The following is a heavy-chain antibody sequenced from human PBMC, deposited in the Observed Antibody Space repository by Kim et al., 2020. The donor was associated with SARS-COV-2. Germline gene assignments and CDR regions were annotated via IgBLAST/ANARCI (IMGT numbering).Heavy chain of an antibody. J-gene: IGHJ6*02. Sequence: SLKRRVTMSVDTSKNQFSLKLSSVTAADTAVYYCARHPLSSSWSAYGMDVWGQGTTVTVSS. V-gene: IGHV4-4*07. D-gene: IGHD6-13*01. CDR3: ARHPLSSSWSAYGMDV.